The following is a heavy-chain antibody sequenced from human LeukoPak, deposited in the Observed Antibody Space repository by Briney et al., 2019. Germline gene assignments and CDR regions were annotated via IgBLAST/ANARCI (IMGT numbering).Heavy chain of an antibody. Sequence: ASVKVSCKASGYTFTSYDINWVRQATGQGLEWMGWMNPNSGNTGYAQKFQGRVTMPRNTSISTAYMELSSLRSEDTAVYYCARDRLMGYNWFDPWGQGTLVTVSS. CDR2: MNPNSGNT. J-gene: IGHJ5*02. V-gene: IGHV1-8*01. CDR3: ARDRLMGYNWFDP. CDR1: GYTFTSYD. D-gene: IGHD3-16*01.